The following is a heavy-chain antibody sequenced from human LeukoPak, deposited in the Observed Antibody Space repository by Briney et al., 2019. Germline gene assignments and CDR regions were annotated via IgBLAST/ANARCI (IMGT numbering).Heavy chain of an antibody. D-gene: IGHD3-10*01. CDR2: IYYSGST. J-gene: IGHJ5*02. V-gene: IGHV4-31*03. Sequence: SETLSLTCTVSGGSISSGGYYWSWIRQHPGKGLEWIGYIYYSGSTYYNPSLKSRVTISVDTSKNQFSLKLSSVTAADTAVYYCARGPPPLWSGELGGNWFDPWGQETLVTVSS. CDR1: GGSISSGGYY. CDR3: ARGPPPLWSGELGGNWFDP.